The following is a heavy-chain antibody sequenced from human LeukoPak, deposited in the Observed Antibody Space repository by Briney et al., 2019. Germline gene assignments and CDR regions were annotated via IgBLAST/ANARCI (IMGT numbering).Heavy chain of an antibody. CDR1: GYTFTSYG. CDR2: ISAYNGNT. V-gene: IGHV1-18*01. J-gene: IGHJ4*02. D-gene: IGHD3-9*01. Sequence: ASVKVSCKASGYTFTSYGISWVRQAPGQGLEWMGWISAYNGNTNYAQKLQGRVTMTTDTSTSTAYMELRSLRSDDTAVYYCARDYDILTGHWGYYFDYWGQGTLVTVSS. CDR3: ARDYDILTGHWGYYFDY.